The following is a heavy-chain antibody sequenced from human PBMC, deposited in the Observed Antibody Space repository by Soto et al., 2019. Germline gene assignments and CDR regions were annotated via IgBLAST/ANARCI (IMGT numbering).Heavy chain of an antibody. J-gene: IGHJ5*02. CDR3: AKDDCALVHFDH. D-gene: IGHD2-21*01. V-gene: IGHV1-2*02. Sequence: ASVNVSCKASGYTFTGHYMHWVRQAPGQGLEWMGWITPNSGFTKYAQKFQGRVKMTRDTSISTAYMELSRLTSDDTAVYFCAKDDCALVHFDHWGQGTPVIESS. CDR2: ITPNSGFT. CDR1: GYTFTGHY.